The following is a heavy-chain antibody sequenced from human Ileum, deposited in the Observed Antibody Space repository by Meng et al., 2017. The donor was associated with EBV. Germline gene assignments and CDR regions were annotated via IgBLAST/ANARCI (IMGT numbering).Heavy chain of an antibody. J-gene: IGHJ4*02. Sequence: EVHWEGSGGGVVQAWGYLRRYGAASGFTFSDYWMHWVRQAPGKGLVWVSHITSDGSSTNYADSVKGRFTISRDNAKNTLYLQMNSLRAEDAAVYYCATVRDGYPRLFDYWGQGTLVTVFS. CDR3: ATVRDGYPRLFDY. CDR1: GFTFSDYW. CDR2: ITSDGSST. V-gene: IGHV3-74*01. D-gene: IGHD5-24*01.